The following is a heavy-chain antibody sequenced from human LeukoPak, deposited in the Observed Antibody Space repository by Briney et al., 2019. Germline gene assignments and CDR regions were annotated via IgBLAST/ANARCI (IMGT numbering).Heavy chain of an antibody. J-gene: IGHJ6*03. D-gene: IGHD2-2*02. Sequence: SETPSLTCAVYGGSFSGYYWSWIRQPPGKGLEWIGEINHSGSTNYNPSLKSRVTISVDTSKNQFSLKLSSVTAADTAVYYCAREATDCSSTSCYRSYYYYYMDVWGKGTTVTISS. CDR1: GGSFSGYY. CDR3: AREATDCSSTSCYRSYYYYYMDV. V-gene: IGHV4-34*01. CDR2: INHSGST.